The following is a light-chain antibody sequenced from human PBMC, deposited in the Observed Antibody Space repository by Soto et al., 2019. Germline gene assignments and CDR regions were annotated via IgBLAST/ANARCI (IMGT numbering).Light chain of an antibody. CDR2: KAS. V-gene: IGKV1-5*03. Sequence: DIQMTQSPSTLSASVGDRVIITCRASQSITTWLAWYQQKPGKAPNLLIYKASTLKSGVPLRFSGRGSGTEFTLTISSLQPDEFATYYCQQYDNDSWTFGQGTKVEIK. CDR1: QSITTW. J-gene: IGKJ1*01. CDR3: QQYDNDSWT.